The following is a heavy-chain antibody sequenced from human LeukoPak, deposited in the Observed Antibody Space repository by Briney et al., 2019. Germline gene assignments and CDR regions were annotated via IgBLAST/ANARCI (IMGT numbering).Heavy chain of an antibody. CDR1: GYSISSGYY. CDR3: AGFTFFRGVITFDY. J-gene: IGHJ4*02. CDR2: IYHSGST. Sequence: SETLSLTCTVSGYSISSGYYWGWIRQPPGKGLEWIGSIYHSGSTYYNPSLRSRVSISVDTSKNQFSLKLSSVTAADTAVYSCAGFTFFRGVITFDYWGQGTLVTVSS. D-gene: IGHD3-10*01. V-gene: IGHV4-38-2*02.